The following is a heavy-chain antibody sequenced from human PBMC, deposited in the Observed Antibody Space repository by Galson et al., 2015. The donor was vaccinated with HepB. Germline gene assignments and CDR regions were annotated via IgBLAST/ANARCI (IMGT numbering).Heavy chain of an antibody. CDR2: ISYDGSFK. Sequence: SLRLSCASSGFSFSNYAIHWVRQAPGKGLEWMAVISYDGSFKYYSDSVKGRFTVSRDPSRSILYLQMNSLRVDDTAVYYCAKGGPGRITMMKNRTLGVDPWGPGTLVIGSS. D-gene: IGHD3-22*01. V-gene: IGHV3-30*18. CDR1: GFSFSNYA. J-gene: IGHJ5*02. CDR3: AKGGPGRITMMKNRTLGVDP.